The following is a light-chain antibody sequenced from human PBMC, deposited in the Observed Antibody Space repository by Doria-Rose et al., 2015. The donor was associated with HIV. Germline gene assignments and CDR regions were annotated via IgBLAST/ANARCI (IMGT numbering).Light chain of an antibody. J-gene: IGKJ1*01. Sequence: TQSPGTLSLSPGERATLSCRASQSVSANYLAWYQQRPGQSLRLLIYGASSRATDITGRFSGSGSGTDFTLTISRLEPEDFAVYYCHQYASSRTFGQGTKVEIK. CDR3: HQYASSRT. CDR1: QSVSANY. CDR2: GAS. V-gene: IGKV3-20*01.